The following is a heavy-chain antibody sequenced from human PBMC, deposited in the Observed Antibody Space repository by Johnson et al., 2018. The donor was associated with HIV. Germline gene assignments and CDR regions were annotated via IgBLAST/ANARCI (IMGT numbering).Heavy chain of an antibody. Sequence: QMQLVESGGGLVKPGGSLRLSCAASRFTFSDYYMSWIRQTPGKGLEWVSYISSSGGTISYADSVKGRFSISRDNAKNSLYLQMNSLRAEDTAVYYCARDRGYWDAFDIWGQGTMVIVSS. CDR1: RFTFSDYY. J-gene: IGHJ3*02. CDR3: ARDRGYWDAFDI. D-gene: IGHD3-22*01. V-gene: IGHV3-11*04. CDR2: ISSSGGTI.